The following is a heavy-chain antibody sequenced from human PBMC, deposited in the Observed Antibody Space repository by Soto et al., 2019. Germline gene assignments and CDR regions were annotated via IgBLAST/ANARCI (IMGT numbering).Heavy chain of an antibody. CDR1: GGSFSGYY. J-gene: IGHJ5*02. CDR3: ASTGIAAAGTLNWFDP. V-gene: IGHV4-34*01. D-gene: IGHD6-13*01. Sequence: SETLSLTCAVYGGSFSGYYWSWIRQPPGKGLEWIGEINHSGSTNYNPSLKSRVTISVDTSKNQFSLKLSSVTAADTAVYYCASTGIAAAGTLNWFDPWGQGTLVTVSS. CDR2: INHSGST.